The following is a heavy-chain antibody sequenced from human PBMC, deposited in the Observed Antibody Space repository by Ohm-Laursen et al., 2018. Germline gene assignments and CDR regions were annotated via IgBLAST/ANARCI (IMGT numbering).Heavy chain of an antibody. CDR3: ARALVGATIRSWFDP. D-gene: IGHD1-26*01. Sequence: SETLSLTCAVYGGSFSGYYWSWIRQPPGKGLEWIGEINHSGSTNYNPSLKSRVTISVDTSKNQFSLKLSSVTAADTAVYYCARALVGATIRSWFDPWGQGTLVTVSS. CDR2: INHSGST. J-gene: IGHJ5*02. CDR1: GGSFSGYY. V-gene: IGHV4-34*01.